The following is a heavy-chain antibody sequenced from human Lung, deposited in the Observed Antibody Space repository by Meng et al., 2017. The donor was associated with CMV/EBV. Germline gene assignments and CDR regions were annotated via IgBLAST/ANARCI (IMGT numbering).Heavy chain of an antibody. Sequence: SVKVSCKASGGTFSSYSISWVRQAPGQGLEWMGGIIPVLGTANYPQKFQGRVTITTDESTSTAYMELSSLRSDDPAVYYCARVVPPSNNYDSSGYYDYWGQGTLVTVSS. V-gene: IGHV1-69*05. CDR2: IIPVLGTA. D-gene: IGHD3-22*01. CDR3: ARVVPPSNNYDSSGYYDY. J-gene: IGHJ4*02. CDR1: GGTFSSYS.